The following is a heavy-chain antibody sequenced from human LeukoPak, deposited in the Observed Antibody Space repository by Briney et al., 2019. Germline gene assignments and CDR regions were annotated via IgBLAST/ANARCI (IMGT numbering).Heavy chain of an antibody. J-gene: IGHJ6*02. Sequence: SSETLSLTCTVSGGSISSGGYYWSWIRQHPGKDLEWIGYIYYSGSTYYNPSLKSRVTISVDTSKNQFSLKLSSVTAADTAVYYCARSSPSWGYYYGMDVWGQGTKVTVSS. V-gene: IGHV4-31*03. CDR3: ARSSPSWGYYYGMDV. D-gene: IGHD2-2*01. CDR1: GGSISSGGYY. CDR2: IYYSGST.